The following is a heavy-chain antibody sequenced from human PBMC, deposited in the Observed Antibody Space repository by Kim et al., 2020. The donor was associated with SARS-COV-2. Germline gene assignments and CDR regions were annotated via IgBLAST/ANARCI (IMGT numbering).Heavy chain of an antibody. CDR3: ARQIHSSGRYLDY. CDR2: INHSGST. D-gene: IGHD3-22*01. J-gene: IGHJ4*02. V-gene: IGHV4-34*01. Sequence: SETLSLTCAVYGGSFSGYYWSWIRQPPGKGLEWIGEINHSGSTNYNPSLKSRVTISVDTSKNQFSLKLSSVTAADTAVYYCARQIHSSGRYLDYWGQGTLVTVSS. CDR1: GGSFSGYY.